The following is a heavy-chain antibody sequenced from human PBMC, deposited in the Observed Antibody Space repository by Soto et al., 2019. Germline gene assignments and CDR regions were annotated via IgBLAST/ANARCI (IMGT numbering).Heavy chain of an antibody. J-gene: IGHJ3*02. CDR2: ISGNGGST. D-gene: IGHD1-1*01. Sequence: QPGGSLRLSCAASGFTFSSYAMSWVRQAPGKGPEWVSSISGNGGSTKYADSVKGRFTISRDNSKNTLLLQMNSLRAEDTAVYYCGKGGWWQDISTKPFDIWGQGTVVTVSS. CDR3: GKGGWWQDISTKPFDI. V-gene: IGHV3-23*01. CDR1: GFTFSSYA.